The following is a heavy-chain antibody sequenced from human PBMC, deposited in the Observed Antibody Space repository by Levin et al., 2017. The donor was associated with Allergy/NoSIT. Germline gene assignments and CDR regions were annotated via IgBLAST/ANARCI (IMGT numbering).Heavy chain of an antibody. CDR1: GFIFSNYW. Sequence: GESLKISCAASGFIFSNYWMSWVRQAPGKGLEWVANIKGDGSEKYSVDSVKGRFTISRDNAKNSLYLQMNSLRAEDTALYYCAMFIVSDGNPYWGQGTLVTVSS. CDR2: IKGDGSEK. CDR3: AMFIVSDGNPY. D-gene: IGHD6-13*01. J-gene: IGHJ1*01. V-gene: IGHV3-7*02.